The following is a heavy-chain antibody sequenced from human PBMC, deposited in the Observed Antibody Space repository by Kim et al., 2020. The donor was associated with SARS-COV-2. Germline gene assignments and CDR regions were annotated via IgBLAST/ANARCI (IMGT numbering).Heavy chain of an antibody. CDR2: INTNTGNP. CDR3: ARRRCSSTSCLDYYYYGMDV. CDR1: GYTFTSYA. D-gene: IGHD2-2*01. V-gene: IGHV7-4-1*02. J-gene: IGHJ6*02. Sequence: ASVKVSCKASGYTFTSYAMNWVRQAPGQGLEWMGWINTNTGNPTYAQGFTGRFVFSLDTSVSTAYLQISSLKAEDTAVYYCARRRCSSTSCLDYYYYGMDVWGQGTTVTVSS.